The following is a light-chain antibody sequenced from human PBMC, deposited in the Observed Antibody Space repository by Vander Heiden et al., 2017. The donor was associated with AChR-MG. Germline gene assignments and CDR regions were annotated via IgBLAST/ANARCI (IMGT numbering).Light chain of an antibody. J-gene: IGLJ2*01. V-gene: IGLV1-40*01. CDR1: SSNIGAGYD. Sequence: QSVLTQPPSVSGAPGQRVTISCTGSSSNIGAGYDVHWYQQLPGTAPKLLIYGNSNRPSGVPDRFSGSKSGTSASLAITGLQAEDEADYYCQSYDSSLSGSSVVFGGGTKLTGL. CDR2: GNS. CDR3: QSYDSSLSGSSVV.